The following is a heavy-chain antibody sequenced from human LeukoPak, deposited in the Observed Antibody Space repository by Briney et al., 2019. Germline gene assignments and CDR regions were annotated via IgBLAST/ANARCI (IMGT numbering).Heavy chain of an antibody. CDR3: AKVRWDHRDLLLALDY. J-gene: IGHJ4*02. D-gene: IGHD1-26*01. V-gene: IGHV3-30*02. Sequence: GGSLRLSCAASGFTFSSYGMHWVRQAPGKGLEWVAFIRYDGSNKYYADSVKGRFTISRDNSKNTLYLQMNSLRAEDTAVYYCAKVRWDHRDLLLALDYWGQGTLVTVSS. CDR2: IRYDGSNK. CDR1: GFTFSSYG.